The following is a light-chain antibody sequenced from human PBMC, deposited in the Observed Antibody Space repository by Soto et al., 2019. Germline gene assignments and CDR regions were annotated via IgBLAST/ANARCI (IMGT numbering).Light chain of an antibody. J-gene: IGLJ1*01. Sequence: QAVVTQPASVSGSPGQSITISCTGTSSDVGGYNYVSWHQQHPGKAPKLMIYEVSNRPSGVSNRFSGSKSGNTASLTISGLQAEDEADYFCSSYGSTSTRYVFGTGTKVTVL. V-gene: IGLV2-14*01. CDR1: SSDVGGYNY. CDR3: SSYGSTSTRYV. CDR2: EVS.